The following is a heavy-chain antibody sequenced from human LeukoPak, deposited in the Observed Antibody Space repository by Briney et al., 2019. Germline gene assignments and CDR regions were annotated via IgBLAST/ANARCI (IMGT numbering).Heavy chain of an antibody. J-gene: IGHJ4*02. Sequence: GGSLGLSCAASGFPFSTYAMSWVRQAPGKGLEWVSSIRGSDGSTYYADSVKGRFAISRDNSKNTLYLQMNSLRAEDTAVYYCAKDVYGDYGGLDYWGQGTLVTVSS. D-gene: IGHD4-17*01. V-gene: IGHV3-23*01. CDR2: IRGSDGST. CDR3: AKDVYGDYGGLDY. CDR1: GFPFSTYA.